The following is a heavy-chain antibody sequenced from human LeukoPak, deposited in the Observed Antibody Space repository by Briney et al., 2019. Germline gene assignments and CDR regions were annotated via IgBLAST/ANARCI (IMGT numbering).Heavy chain of an antibody. CDR1: GGSFSYYY. CDR2: IYYGGITYSGST. CDR3: AATYGSVNYFYYYYGMAV. V-gene: IGHV4-30-4*08. J-gene: IGHJ6*02. Sequence: SETLSLTCAVYGGSFSYYYWSWIRQSPGKGLEWIGYIYYGGITYSGSTYYNPSLKSRVVISVDTSKNQFSLRLTSVTAADTAVYYCAATYGSVNYFYYYYGMAVWGQGTTVTVSS. D-gene: IGHD3-10*01.